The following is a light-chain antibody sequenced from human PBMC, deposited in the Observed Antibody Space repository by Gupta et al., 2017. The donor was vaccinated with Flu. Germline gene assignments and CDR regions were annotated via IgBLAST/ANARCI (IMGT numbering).Light chain of an antibody. V-gene: IGLV3-1*01. CDR2: QDN. Sequence: SYELTQPPSVSVSPGQTASITCSGDKLGDKYACWYQQKPGQTPVLVMYQDNNRPSGIPGRFSGSNSGNTATLTISGTQAMDEADYYCQAWDSSTVVFGGGTRLTVL. J-gene: IGLJ2*01. CDR1: KLGDKY. CDR3: QAWDSSTVV.